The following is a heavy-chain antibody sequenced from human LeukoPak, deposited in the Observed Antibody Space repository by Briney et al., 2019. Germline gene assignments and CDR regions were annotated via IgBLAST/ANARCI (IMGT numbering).Heavy chain of an antibody. J-gene: IGHJ6*02. D-gene: IGHD2-2*01. V-gene: IGHV1-18*04. CDR1: GYTLINHA. Sequence: ASVKVSCKGSGYTLINHAFSWVRQAPGQGLEWMGGISAYNGNTNYAQKLQGRVTMTTDTSTSTAYMELRSLRSDDTAVYYCARDCSSTSCRTTKYYYYGMDVWGQGTTVTVSS. CDR2: ISAYNGNT. CDR3: ARDCSSTSCRTTKYYYYGMDV.